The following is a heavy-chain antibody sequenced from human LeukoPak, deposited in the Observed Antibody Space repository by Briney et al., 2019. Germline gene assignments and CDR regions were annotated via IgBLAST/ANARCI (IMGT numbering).Heavy chain of an antibody. D-gene: IGHD6-19*01. CDR2: IYPGDSDT. CDR3: ARGGESSGPNYYYYYYMDV. V-gene: IGHV5-51*01. Sequence: GESLKISCKGSGYSFTSYWIGWVRQMPGKGLEWMGIIYPGDSDTRYSPSFQGQVTISADKSISTAYLQWSSLKASDTALYYCARGGESSGPNYYYYYYMDVWGKGTTVTVSS. J-gene: IGHJ6*03. CDR1: GYSFTSYW.